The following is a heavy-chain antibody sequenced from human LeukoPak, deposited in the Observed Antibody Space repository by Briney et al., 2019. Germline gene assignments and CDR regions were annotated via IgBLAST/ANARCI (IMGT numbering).Heavy chain of an antibody. Sequence: QSGGSLRLSCAASGFTFSSYWMSWVRQAPGKGLEGVANIKQDGSEKYYVDSVKGRFTISRDNAKNSLYLQMNSLRAEDTAVYYCARVQQHPGTRWFDPWGQGTLVTVSS. D-gene: IGHD1-1*01. CDR2: IKQDGSEK. CDR3: ARVQQHPGTRWFDP. J-gene: IGHJ5*02. CDR1: GFTFSSYW. V-gene: IGHV3-7*05.